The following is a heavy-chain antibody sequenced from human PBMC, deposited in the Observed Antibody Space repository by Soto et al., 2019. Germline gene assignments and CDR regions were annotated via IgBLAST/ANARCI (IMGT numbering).Heavy chain of an antibody. CDR2: IYHNRNT. J-gene: IGHJ5*02. CDR1: GGSISSGGYS. CDR3: ARAPTP. Sequence: QLQLQESGSGLVKPSQTLSLTCAVSGGSISSGGYSWSWFRQPPGKGLEWIGYIYHNRNTYYNPSLKSRVTISVDRSKNQFSLKLSSVTAADTAMYYCARAPTPWVQGTLVTVSS. V-gene: IGHV4-30-2*01.